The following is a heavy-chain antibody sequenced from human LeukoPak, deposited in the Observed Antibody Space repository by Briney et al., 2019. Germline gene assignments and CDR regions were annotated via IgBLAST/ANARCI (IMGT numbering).Heavy chain of an antibody. CDR2: INTYNGNT. Sequence: ASVKVSCKASGYTFTRSAISWVRQAPGQGLEWMGWINTYNGNTDYAQNLQGRVTMTTDTSTSTAYMELRSLTPDDTAVYYCARSALAPPSSGWLYWGQGTLVTVSS. D-gene: IGHD6-19*01. V-gene: IGHV1-18*01. CDR3: ARSALAPPSSGWLY. J-gene: IGHJ4*02. CDR1: GYTFTRSA.